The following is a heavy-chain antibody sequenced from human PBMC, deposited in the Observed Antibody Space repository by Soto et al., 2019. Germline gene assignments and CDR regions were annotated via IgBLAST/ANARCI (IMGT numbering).Heavy chain of an antibody. J-gene: IGHJ4*02. CDR3: SRLGNYEGF. CDR2: IRNKANSHAT. V-gene: IGHV3-73*02. Sequence: EVQLVESGGGLVQPGGSLKLSCATSGFIFSGSAVDWVRQASGKGLEWVGHIRNKANSHATAYGASVKGRFTISRDDSENTAYLQMNSLKTEDTAMYYCSRLGNYEGFWGQGTLVTVSS. D-gene: IGHD3-22*01. CDR1: GFIFSGSA.